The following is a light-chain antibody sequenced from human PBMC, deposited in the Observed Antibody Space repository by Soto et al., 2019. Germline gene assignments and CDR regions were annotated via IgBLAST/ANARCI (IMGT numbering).Light chain of an antibody. CDR2: GAS. CDR3: QQSYSTPVT. V-gene: IGKV3-11*01. CDR1: QSVSSY. Sequence: EIVLTQSPATLSLSPGERATLSCRASQSVSSYLAWYQQKPGQAPRLLIYGASNRATGIPDRFSGSGSGTDFTLTISSLQPEDFATYYCQQSYSTPVTFGQGTRLEIK. J-gene: IGKJ5*01.